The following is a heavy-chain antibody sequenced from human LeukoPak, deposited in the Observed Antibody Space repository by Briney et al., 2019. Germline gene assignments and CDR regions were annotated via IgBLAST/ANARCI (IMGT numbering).Heavy chain of an antibody. CDR2: ISGSAGST. D-gene: IGHD3-22*01. J-gene: IGHJ4*02. Sequence: GGSLRLSCAASGFTFSSCAMSWVRQAPGKGLEWVSAISGSAGSTYYADSVKGRFTISRDNSKNTLYLQMNSLRAEDTAVYYCAREPDSSGYFGYWGQGTLVTVSS. CDR1: GFTFSSCA. CDR3: AREPDSSGYFGY. V-gene: IGHV3-23*01.